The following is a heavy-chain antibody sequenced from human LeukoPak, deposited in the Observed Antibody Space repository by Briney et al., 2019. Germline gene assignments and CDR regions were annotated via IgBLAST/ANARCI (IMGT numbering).Heavy chain of an antibody. CDR3: ATDQRGAGLGFRYGSGSYNGMDV. CDR2: FDPEDGET. V-gene: IGHV1-24*01. D-gene: IGHD3-10*01. Sequence: GASVTVSCKVSGYTLTELSMHWVRQTPGKGGERMGGFDPEDGETLYAQKFQGRVTMTEDTSTDTAYMELSSLRSEDTAVYYCATDQRGAGLGFRYGSGSYNGMDVWGQGTTVTVSS. CDR1: GYTLTELS. J-gene: IGHJ6*02.